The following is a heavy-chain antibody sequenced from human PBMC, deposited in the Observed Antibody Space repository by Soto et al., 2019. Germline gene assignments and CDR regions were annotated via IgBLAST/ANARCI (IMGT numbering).Heavy chain of an antibody. J-gene: IGHJ4*02. CDR1: GFTFSSYG. CDR2: IWYDASNK. D-gene: IGHD6-19*01. Sequence: QVQLVESGGGVDQPGRSLRLSCAASGFTFSSYGMHWVRQAPGKGLEWVAVIWYDASNKYYADSVKGRFTISRDNSKNTLYLQMNSLRAEDTAVYYCARDCAGYSSGWYQRGGFDYWGQGTLVTVSS. V-gene: IGHV3-33*01. CDR3: ARDCAGYSSGWYQRGGFDY.